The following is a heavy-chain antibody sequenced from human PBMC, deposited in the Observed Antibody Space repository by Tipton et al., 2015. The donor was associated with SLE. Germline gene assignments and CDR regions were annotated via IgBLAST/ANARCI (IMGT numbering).Heavy chain of an antibody. CDR1: GGSFSGYY. Sequence: LRLSCDVHGGSFSGYYWNWIRQSPGKGLEWIGEINRSGTTNYITSLKSRVTISLDTSKNQFSLSLKSVTAADTAVYYCAKGPSHDYVGGMDVWGQGTTVTVSS. J-gene: IGHJ6*02. D-gene: IGHD4-23*01. CDR3: AKGPSHDYVGGMDV. CDR2: INRSGTT. V-gene: IGHV4-34*01.